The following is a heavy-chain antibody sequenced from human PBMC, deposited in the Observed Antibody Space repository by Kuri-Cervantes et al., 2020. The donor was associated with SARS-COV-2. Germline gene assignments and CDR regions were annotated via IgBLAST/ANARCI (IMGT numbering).Heavy chain of an antibody. CDR1: GFTFSSYA. D-gene: IGHD1-26*01. Sequence: GGSLRLSCAASGFTFSSYAMSWVRQAPGKGLEWVSAISGSGGSTYYADSVKGRFTISRDNSKNTLYLQMNSLRAEDTAVYYCAKDNLGIVIPLNYFDHWGQGTLVTVSS. V-gene: IGHV3-23*01. CDR3: AKDNLGIVIPLNYFDH. J-gene: IGHJ4*02. CDR2: ISGSGGST.